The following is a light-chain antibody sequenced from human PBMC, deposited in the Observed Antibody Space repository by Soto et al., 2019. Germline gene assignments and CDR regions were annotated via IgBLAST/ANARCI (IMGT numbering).Light chain of an antibody. CDR1: NSNIGTNT. CDR3: EAWDGGLNVVL. J-gene: IGLJ2*01. V-gene: IGLV1-44*01. Sequence: QSVLTQPPSASGTPGQRVTISCSGGNSNIGTNTVNWYQHLPGSAPKLLIYSNNQRPSGVPDRFSCAKSGTSATMAISGLQPDDEADYYCEAWDGGLNVVLFGGGTKLTVL. CDR2: SNN.